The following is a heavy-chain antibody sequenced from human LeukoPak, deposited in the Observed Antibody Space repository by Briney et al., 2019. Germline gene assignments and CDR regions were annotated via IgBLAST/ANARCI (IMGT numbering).Heavy chain of an antibody. J-gene: IGHJ4*02. D-gene: IGHD6-19*01. Sequence: SETLSLTCAVYGGSFSGHYWSWIRQPPGKGLEWIGEINHSGSTNYNPSLKSRVTISVDTSKNQFSLKLSSVTAADTAVYYCASPSDEYSSGWYGSALNYWGQGTLVTVSS. CDR2: INHSGST. V-gene: IGHV4-34*01. CDR3: ASPSDEYSSGWYGSALNY. CDR1: GGSFSGHY.